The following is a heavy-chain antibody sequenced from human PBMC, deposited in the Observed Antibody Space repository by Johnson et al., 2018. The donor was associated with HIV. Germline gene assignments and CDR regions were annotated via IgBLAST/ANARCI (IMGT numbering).Heavy chain of an antibody. CDR1: GFTFSSYA. Sequence: VQLVESGGGLVQPGGSLRLSCVASGFTFSSYAMSWVRQAPGKGLEWVSGISASGGSTYYADSVKGRFTISRDNSKNTLYLQMNSLRAEGTAVYYCAKDLAPSGYVVDAFDLWGQGTMVTVSS. CDR2: ISASGGST. J-gene: IGHJ3*01. D-gene: IGHD5-12*01. CDR3: AKDLAPSGYVVDAFDL. V-gene: IGHV3-23*04.